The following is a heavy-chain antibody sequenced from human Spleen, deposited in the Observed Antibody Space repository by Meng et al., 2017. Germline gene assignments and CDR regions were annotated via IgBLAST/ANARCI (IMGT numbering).Heavy chain of an antibody. Sequence: SVKVSCKASGFTFTSSAVQWVRQARGQRLEWIGWIVVGSGNTNYAQKFQERVTITRDMSTSTAYMELSSLRSEDTAMYYCARREYCGGDCFSLDYYYYGMDVWGQGTTVTVSS. J-gene: IGHJ6*02. CDR2: IVVGSGNT. D-gene: IGHD2-21*02. CDR1: GFTFTSSA. CDR3: ARREYCGGDCFSLDYYYYGMDV. V-gene: IGHV1-58*01.